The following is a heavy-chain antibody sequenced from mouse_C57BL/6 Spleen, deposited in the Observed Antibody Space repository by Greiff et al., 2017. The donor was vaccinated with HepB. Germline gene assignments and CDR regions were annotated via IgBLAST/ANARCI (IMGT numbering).Heavy chain of an antibody. CDR3: ARDYYGNSYYFDY. V-gene: IGHV1-66*01. Sequence: QVQLKESGPELVKPGASVKISCKASGYSFTSYYIHWVKQRPGQGLEWIGWIYPGSGNTKYNEKFKGKATLTADTSSSTAYMQLSSLTSEDSAVYYCARDYYGNSYYFDYWGQGTTLTVSS. CDR1: GYSFTSYY. J-gene: IGHJ2*01. D-gene: IGHD1-1*01. CDR2: IYPGSGNT.